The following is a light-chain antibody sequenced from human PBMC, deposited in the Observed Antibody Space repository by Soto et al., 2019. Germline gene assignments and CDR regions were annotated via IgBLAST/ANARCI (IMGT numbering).Light chain of an antibody. CDR3: HHYGTSPP. J-gene: IGKJ5*01. CDR2: AAS. CDR1: QDISDY. V-gene: IGKV1-9*01. Sequence: DIQLTQSPSFLSASVGDRVTITCRASQDISDYLAWYQQRPGKAPKLLIYAASTLQSGVPSRFSGSGSGTEFTLTISRLEPADFAVYFCHHYGTSPPFGQGTRLEIK.